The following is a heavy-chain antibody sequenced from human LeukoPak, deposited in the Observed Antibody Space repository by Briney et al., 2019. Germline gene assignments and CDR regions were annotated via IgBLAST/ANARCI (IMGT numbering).Heavy chain of an antibody. CDR2: IIPIFGTA. D-gene: IGHD6-13*01. V-gene: IGHV1-69*05. CDR3: ARDLSSSTPRDYYYGMDV. CDR1: GGTFSSYA. Sequence: SVKVSCKASGGTFSSYAISWVRQAPGQGLEWMGGIIPIFGTANYAQKFQGRVTITTDESTSTAYMELSSLRSEDTAVYYCARDLSSSTPRDYYYGMDVWGQGTTVTVSS. J-gene: IGHJ6*02.